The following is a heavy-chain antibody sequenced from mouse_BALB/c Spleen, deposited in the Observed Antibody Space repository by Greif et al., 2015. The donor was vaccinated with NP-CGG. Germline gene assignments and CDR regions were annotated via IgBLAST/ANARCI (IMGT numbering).Heavy chain of an antibody. Sequence: EVKLVESGPDLVEPSQSLSLTCTVTGYSITSGYSWHWIRQFPGNKREWMGYIHYSGSTNYNPSLKSRISITRDTSKNQFFLQLNSVTTGDTATYYCAIFTTGGVFDYWGQGTTLTVSS. D-gene: IGHD1-1*01. CDR1: GYSITSGYS. J-gene: IGHJ2*01. CDR2: IHYSGST. CDR3: AIFTTGGVFDY. V-gene: IGHV3-1*02.